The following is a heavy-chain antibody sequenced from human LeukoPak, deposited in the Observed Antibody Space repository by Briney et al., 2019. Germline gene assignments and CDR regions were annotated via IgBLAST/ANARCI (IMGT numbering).Heavy chain of an antibody. D-gene: IGHD3-16*01. CDR2: IYSGGST. V-gene: IGHV3-66*01. CDR1: GFTVSSNY. CDR3: AREAVGGTPDLPPDY. J-gene: IGHJ4*02. Sequence: GGSLRLSCAASGFTVSSNYMSWVRQAPGKGLEWVSVIYSGGSTYYADSVKGRFTISRDNSKNTPYLQMNSLRAEDTAVYYCAREAVGGTPDLPPDYWGQGTLVTVSS.